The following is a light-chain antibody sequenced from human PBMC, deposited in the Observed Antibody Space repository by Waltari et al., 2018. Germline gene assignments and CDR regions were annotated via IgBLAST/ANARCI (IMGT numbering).Light chain of an antibody. CDR3: QQRSNWPLT. J-gene: IGKJ4*01. Sequence: EIVLTQSPATLSLSPGERATLSCRASQSVSVYLAWYQQKPSQAPRLLISDASNRATGIPARFSGSGSGTDFTLTISSLEPEDFAVYFCQQRSNWPLTFGGGTKVEIK. V-gene: IGKV3-11*01. CDR2: DAS. CDR1: QSVSVY.